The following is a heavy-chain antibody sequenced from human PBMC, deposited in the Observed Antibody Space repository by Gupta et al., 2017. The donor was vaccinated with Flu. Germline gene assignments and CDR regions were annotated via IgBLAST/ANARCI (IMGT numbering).Heavy chain of an antibody. CDR3: ARALTGGYSYYFDY. V-gene: IGHV4-61*02. CDR2: IYTSGST. Sequence: QVQLQESGPGLVKPSQTLSLTCTVSGGSISSGSYYWSWIRQPAGKGLEWIGRIYTSGSTNYNPSLKSRVTISVDTSKNQFSLKLSSVTAADTAVYYCARALTGGYSYYFDYWGQGTLVTVSS. D-gene: IGHD5-18*01. J-gene: IGHJ4*02. CDR1: GGSISSGSYY.